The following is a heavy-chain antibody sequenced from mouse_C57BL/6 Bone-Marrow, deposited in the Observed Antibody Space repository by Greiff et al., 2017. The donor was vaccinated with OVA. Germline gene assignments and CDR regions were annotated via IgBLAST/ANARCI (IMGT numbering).Heavy chain of an antibody. J-gene: IGHJ3*01. CDR2: FYPGSGSI. V-gene: IGHV1-62-2*01. CDR3: ARHEEGPYYYGPAWLAY. CDR1: GYTFTEYT. Sequence: QVQLQQSEAELVKPGASVKLSCTASGYTFTEYTIHWVRQRSGQGLEWIGWFYPGSGSIKYNEKFKDKATLTTDKSSSTVYMELSRLTSEDSAVYFCARHEEGPYYYGPAWLAYWGQGTLVTVSA. D-gene: IGHD1-1*01.